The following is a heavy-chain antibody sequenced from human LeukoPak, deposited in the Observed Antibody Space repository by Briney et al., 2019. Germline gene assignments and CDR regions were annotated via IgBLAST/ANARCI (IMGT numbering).Heavy chain of an antibody. CDR2: IKRDGSEI. CDR3: ARGYSGYVFFDY. Sequence: GSLRLSCAASGFIFSGYWMSWVRQAPGKGLGWVANIKRDGSEIHYVDSVKGRFTVSRDNAKNSLYLQMNSLRGDDTAVYYCARGYSGYVFFDYWGQGTLVTVSS. J-gene: IGHJ4*02. V-gene: IGHV3-7*04. CDR1: GFIFSGYW. D-gene: IGHD5-12*01.